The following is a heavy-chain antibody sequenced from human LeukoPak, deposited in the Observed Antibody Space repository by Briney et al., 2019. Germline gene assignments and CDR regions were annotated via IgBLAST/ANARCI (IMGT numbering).Heavy chain of an antibody. CDR3: ASDRLRFFDWCY. D-gene: IGHD3-9*01. CDR1: GGSISSSSYY. J-gene: IGHJ4*02. Sequence: SETLSLTCTVSGGSISSSSYYWGWIRQPPGKGLEGIGSIYYSGSTYYNPSLKRRVTISVDTSKNQFSLKLSSVTAADTAVYYCASDRLRFFDWCYWGQGTLVTVSS. V-gene: IGHV4-39*01. CDR2: IYYSGST.